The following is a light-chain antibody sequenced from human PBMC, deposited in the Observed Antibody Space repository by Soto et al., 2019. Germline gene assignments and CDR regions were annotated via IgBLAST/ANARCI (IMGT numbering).Light chain of an antibody. CDR3: QQYGSSRT. CDR2: GAS. CDR1: QNISNY. V-gene: IGKV3-20*01. Sequence: IVFIQSPSTLSVSPGERATLSCRASQNISNYLIWYQQKPGQAPRLLIYGASSRATGIPDRFSGSGSGTDFTLTISRLEPEDFAVYYCQQYGSSRTFGQGTKVDIK. J-gene: IGKJ1*01.